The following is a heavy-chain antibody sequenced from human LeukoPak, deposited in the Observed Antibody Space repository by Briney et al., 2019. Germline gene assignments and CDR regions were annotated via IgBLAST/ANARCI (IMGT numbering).Heavy chain of an antibody. D-gene: IGHD3-10*01. CDR1: GFTFSSYG. V-gene: IGHV3-30*03. J-gene: IGHJ4*02. CDR2: ISYDGSNK. CDR3: ARSFSNTVRGVGDS. Sequence: GGSLRLSCAAPGFTFSSYGMHWGRQAPGKGLERVPVISYDGSNKYYADSVKCRFTISRDNAKNTWYRQMNSLRVEDTALYYCARSFSNTVRGVGDSWGQGTLVTVSS.